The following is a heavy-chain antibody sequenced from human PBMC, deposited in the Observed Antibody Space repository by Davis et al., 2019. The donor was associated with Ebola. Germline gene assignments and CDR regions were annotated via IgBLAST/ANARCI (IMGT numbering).Heavy chain of an antibody. CDR1: GYTFTSYG. V-gene: IGHV1-18*01. CDR3: ARGPRYMQWELLRFAFDI. D-gene: IGHD1-26*01. CDR2: ISAYNGNT. Sequence: AASVKVSCKASGYTFTSYGISWVRQAPGQGLEWMGWISAYNGNTNYAQKLQGRVTMTTDTSTSTAYMELRSLRSDDTAVYYCARGPRYMQWELLRFAFDIWGQGTMVTVSS. J-gene: IGHJ3*02.